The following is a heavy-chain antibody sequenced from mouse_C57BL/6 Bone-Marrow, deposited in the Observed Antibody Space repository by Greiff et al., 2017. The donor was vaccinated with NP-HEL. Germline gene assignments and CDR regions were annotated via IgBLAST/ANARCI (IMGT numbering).Heavy chain of an antibody. Sequence: EVHLVESGGGLVKPGGSLKLSCAASGFTFSSYAMSWVRQTPEKRLEWVATISDGGSYTYYPDNVKGRFTISRDNAKNNLYLQMSHLKSEDTAMYYCARALGLTFFDYWGQGTTLTVSS. J-gene: IGHJ2*01. D-gene: IGHD2-10*02. CDR1: GFTFSSYA. V-gene: IGHV5-4*01. CDR2: ISDGGSYT. CDR3: ARALGLTFFDY.